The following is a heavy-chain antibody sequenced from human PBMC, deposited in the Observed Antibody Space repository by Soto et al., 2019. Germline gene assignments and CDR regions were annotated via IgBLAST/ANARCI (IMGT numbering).Heavy chain of an antibody. V-gene: IGHV4-34*01. CDR3: ARGVRKGIVVVPAARTLYNWFDP. D-gene: IGHD2-2*01. Sequence: SETLSLTCAVYGGSFSGYYWSWIRQPPGKGLEWIGEINHSGSTNYNPSLKSRVTISVDTSKNQFSLELSSVTAADTAVYYCARGVRKGIVVVPAARTLYNWFDPWGQGTLVTVSS. CDR2: INHSGST. CDR1: GGSFSGYY. J-gene: IGHJ5*02.